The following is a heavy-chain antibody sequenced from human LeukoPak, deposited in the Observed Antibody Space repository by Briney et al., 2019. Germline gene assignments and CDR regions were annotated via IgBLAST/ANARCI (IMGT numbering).Heavy chain of an antibody. D-gene: IGHD5-18*01. CDR1: GFTVSSNS. Sequence: PGGSLRLSCTVSGFTVSSNSMSWVRQAPGKGLEWVSSISTSNNYIYYADSVTGRFTISRDNAKNSLYLQMNSLRAEDTAVYYCARRATTERGHSYGLDYWGQGTLVTVSS. J-gene: IGHJ4*02. CDR3: ARRATTERGHSYGLDY. CDR2: ISTSNNYI. V-gene: IGHV3-21*01.